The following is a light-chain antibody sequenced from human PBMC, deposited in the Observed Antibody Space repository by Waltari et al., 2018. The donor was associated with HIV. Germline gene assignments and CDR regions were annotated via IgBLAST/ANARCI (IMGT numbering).Light chain of an antibody. V-gene: IGKV1-33*01. Sequence: DIQMTQSPSSLSASVGDRVIITCQASQGISNYLNWYQQKPGKAPKLLIYRASSLGRGVPSRFSGSGSGTDFTFTISSLQHEDIATYYCQQSDNLPLTFGGGTRVEIK. J-gene: IGKJ4*01. CDR1: QGISNY. CDR2: RAS. CDR3: QQSDNLPLT.